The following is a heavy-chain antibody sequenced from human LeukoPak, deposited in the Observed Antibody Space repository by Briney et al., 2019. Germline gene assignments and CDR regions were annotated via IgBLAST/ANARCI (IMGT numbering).Heavy chain of an antibody. CDR3: STLWEASMLTKGN. V-gene: IGHV1-2*06. D-gene: IGHD2-8*01. CDR1: GYTFTAYY. CDR2: INPNSGGT. J-gene: IGHJ4*02. Sequence: ASVRLSCKASGYTFTAYYMHWVRQAPGQGLQWMGRINPNSGGTNYAQKLQDRVTMTRDTSISTAYMELTRLRYDDMAVYYSSTLWEASMLTKGNWCQGTRVTVSS.